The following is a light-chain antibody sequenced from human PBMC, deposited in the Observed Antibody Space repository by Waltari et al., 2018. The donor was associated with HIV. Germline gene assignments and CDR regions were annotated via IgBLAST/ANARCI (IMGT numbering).Light chain of an antibody. Sequence: SSDLTQAPSVSVSPGQTASISCSGHELANQYVHWYQEKAGQAPVLVMSRDSDRPLGIPERISCARSGSLATLTITGVLAEDEADYYCQSAAPNGTSVIFGGGTKLTVL. CDR2: RDS. CDR1: ELANQY. CDR3: QSAAPNGTSVI. V-gene: IGLV3-25*03. J-gene: IGLJ2*01.